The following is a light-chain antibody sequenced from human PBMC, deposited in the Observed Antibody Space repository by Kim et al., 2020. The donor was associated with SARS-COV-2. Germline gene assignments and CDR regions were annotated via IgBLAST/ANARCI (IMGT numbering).Light chain of an antibody. CDR3: AAWDDSLNGHVV. CDR1: GSNIGSNA. CDR2: RSN. Sequence: QRDTITCSGSGSNIGSNAVSWYQQLPGATPKLLIYRSNERPSGVPDRFSASKSATSASLAISGLQSDDEADYYCAAWDDSLNGHVVFGGGTQLTVL. J-gene: IGLJ2*01. V-gene: IGLV1-44*01.